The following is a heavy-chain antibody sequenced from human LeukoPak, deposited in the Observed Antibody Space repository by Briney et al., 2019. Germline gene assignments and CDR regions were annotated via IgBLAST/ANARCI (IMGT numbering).Heavy chain of an antibody. J-gene: IGHJ4*02. V-gene: IGHV3-23*01. D-gene: IGHD1-26*01. CDR2: ISGSGGST. CDR1: GFTFSSYA. Sequence: PGGSLRLSCAASGFTFSSYATRWVRHAPGKGLQWVSCISGSGGSTFYADSVKGRFTISIDNSKNTLYLYLNTQRAGDTAVYYCAKSRSSGSCYDPFDYWGQGALVTVSS. CDR3: AKSRSSGSCYDPFDY.